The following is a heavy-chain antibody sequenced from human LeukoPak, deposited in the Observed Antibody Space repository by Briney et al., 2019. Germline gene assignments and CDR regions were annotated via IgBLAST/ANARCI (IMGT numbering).Heavy chain of an antibody. CDR2: INPSGGST. J-gene: IGHJ4*02. D-gene: IGHD3-22*01. CDR1: GGTFSSYA. V-gene: IGHV1-46*01. Sequence: ASVKVSCKASGGTFSSYAISWVRQAPGQGLEWMGIINPSGGSTSYAQKFQGRVTMTRDMSTSTVYMELSSLRSEDTAVYYCARDGYYYDSSGYYPQYYFDYWGQGTLVTVSS. CDR3: ARDGYYYDSSGYYPQYYFDY.